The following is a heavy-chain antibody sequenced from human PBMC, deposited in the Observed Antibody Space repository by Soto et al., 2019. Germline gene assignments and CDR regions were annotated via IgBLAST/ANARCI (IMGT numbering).Heavy chain of an antibody. CDR2: TSFDGFNQ. J-gene: IGHJ4*02. V-gene: IGHV3-30*03. Sequence: QVQLVESGGGLVQSGRSLRLSCAASGFSFRNYAMQWVRQAAGKGLEWVALTSFDGFNQYYGKSVEGRFTICRDNSKNTLYLDMDSLRPEDSAIYFCARAPGRAGIALFDYWGQGTLVTVSS. CDR1: GFSFRNYA. D-gene: IGHD2-21*01. CDR3: ARAPGRAGIALFDY.